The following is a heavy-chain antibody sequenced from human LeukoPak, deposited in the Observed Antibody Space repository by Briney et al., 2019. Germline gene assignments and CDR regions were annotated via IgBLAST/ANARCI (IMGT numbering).Heavy chain of an antibody. CDR2: IYYSGST. D-gene: IGHD3-22*01. Sequence: SETLSLTCTVSGGSISSYYWSWIRQPPGKGLEWIGYIYYSGSTYYNPSLKSRVTISVDTSKNQFSLKLSSVTAADTAVYYCARDSSRLGIVVVITTPPFDYWGQGTLVTVSS. V-gene: IGHV4-59*12. CDR3: ARDSSRLGIVVVITTPPFDY. CDR1: GGSISSYY. J-gene: IGHJ4*02.